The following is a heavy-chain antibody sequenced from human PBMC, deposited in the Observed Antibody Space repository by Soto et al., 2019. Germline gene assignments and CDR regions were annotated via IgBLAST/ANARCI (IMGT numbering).Heavy chain of an antibody. V-gene: IGHV1-69*01. CDR2: IIPHFGTP. CDR3: AFGAVDF. J-gene: IGHJ4*02. CDR1: GGIFSSYT. Sequence: QVQLVQSGAEVKKPGSSVKVSCKASGGIFSSYTISWVRQAPGQGLEWMGGIIPHFGTPNYAQKFQGRITIREDPSTSTADMELSRLRSEDTAVYFCAFGAVDFWGQGTLVTVSS. D-gene: IGHD6-19*01.